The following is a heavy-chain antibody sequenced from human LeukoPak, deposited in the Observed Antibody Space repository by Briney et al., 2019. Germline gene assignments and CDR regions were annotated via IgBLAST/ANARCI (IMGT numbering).Heavy chain of an antibody. D-gene: IGHD6-19*01. CDR2: INHSGSA. J-gene: IGHJ4*02. CDR1: TGSLIGYR. CDR3: ARAKCDSIEYSGGWYFLVY. Sequence: SETLSLTCAASTGSLIGYRWHWIRQSPGKGLEWIGQINHSGSANYNRSLKSRVTITIESSKNQFSLELSSVTAADSAMYFCARAKCDSIEYSGGWYFLVYWVQGTLVTVSS. V-gene: IGHV4-34*01.